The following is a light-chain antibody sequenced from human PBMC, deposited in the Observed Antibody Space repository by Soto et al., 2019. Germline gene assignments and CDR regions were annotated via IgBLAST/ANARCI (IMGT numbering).Light chain of an antibody. CDR1: QTISSW. J-gene: IGKJ1*01. CDR3: QHYNSYSET. CDR2: KAS. V-gene: IGKV1-5*03. Sequence: QMTQTPSTLSGSVGDRVTITCRASQTISSWLAWYQQKPGKAPKLLISKASTLKSGVPSRFSGSGSGTEFTLTISSLQPDDFATYYCQHYNSYSETFGQGTKVAIK.